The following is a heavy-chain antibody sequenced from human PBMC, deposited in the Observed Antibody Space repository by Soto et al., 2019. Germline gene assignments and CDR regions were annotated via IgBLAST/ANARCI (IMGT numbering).Heavy chain of an antibody. CDR2: ITWNSGSI. CDR1: GFTFDDYA. D-gene: IGHD3-3*01. Sequence: EVQLVESGGDLVQPRRSLRLSCAASGFTFDDYAMHWVRQAPGKGLEWVSGITWNSGSIGYADFVKGRFTISRDNAKNPRYLQMNGLRAEETALYYCVKDGLTSILGLVYDGAATWGRGTMVTVSS. V-gene: IGHV3-9*01. CDR3: VKDGLTSILGLVYDGAAT. J-gene: IGHJ3*01.